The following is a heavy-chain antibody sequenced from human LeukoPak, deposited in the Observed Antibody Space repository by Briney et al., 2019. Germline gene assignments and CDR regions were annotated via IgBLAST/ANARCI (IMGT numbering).Heavy chain of an antibody. J-gene: IGHJ4*02. V-gene: IGHV3-30*18. Sequence: PGGSLRLSCAASGFTFSSYGMHWARQAPGKGLEWVAVISYDGSNKYYADSVKGRFTISRDNSKNTLYLQMNSLRAEDTAVYYCAKASGWQWLGDHVDYWGQGTLVTVSS. CDR3: AKASGWQWLGDHVDY. CDR2: ISYDGSNK. CDR1: GFTFSSYG. D-gene: IGHD6-19*01.